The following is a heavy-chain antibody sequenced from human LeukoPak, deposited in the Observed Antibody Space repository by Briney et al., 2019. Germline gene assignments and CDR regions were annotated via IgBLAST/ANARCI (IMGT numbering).Heavy chain of an antibody. Sequence: GGSLRLSCAASGFTLDNYAMHWVRQAPGEGLEWVSRINDDGSATFYADSVKGRFTISRDNAKNTLFLQINSLRAEDTAVYYCAREILAPGKTHDYWGQGTLVTVSS. CDR2: INDDGSAT. CDR3: AREILAPGKTHDY. V-gene: IGHV3-74*01. J-gene: IGHJ4*02. CDR1: GFTLDNYA.